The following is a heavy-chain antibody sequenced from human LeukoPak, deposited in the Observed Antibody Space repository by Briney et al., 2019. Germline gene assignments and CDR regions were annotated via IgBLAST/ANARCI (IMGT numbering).Heavy chain of an antibody. D-gene: IGHD2-15*01. J-gene: IGHJ4*02. CDR1: GFTLSNHW. Sequence: GGSLRLSCAASGFTLSNHWMSWVRQAPGKGLEWVANIKQDGSVKYYLDSVKGRFTISRDNANNSLSLQMNSLRDEDTAVYYCARWGAGSCYDYWGQGTLVTVSS. V-gene: IGHV3-7*01. CDR2: IKQDGSVK. CDR3: ARWGAGSCYDY.